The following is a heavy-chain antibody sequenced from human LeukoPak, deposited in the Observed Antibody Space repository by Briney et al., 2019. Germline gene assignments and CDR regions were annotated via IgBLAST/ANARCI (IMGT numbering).Heavy chain of an antibody. CDR2: IRQDGLEK. D-gene: IGHD3-22*01. V-gene: IGHV3-7*01. Sequence: GGSLRLSCAASEFTFSRFWMSWVRRAPGKGLEWVANIRQDGLEKFYVDSVKGRFTISRDNAKNSLYLQMDSLKAEDTAVYYCARAPYFESSGPLWGQETLITVSS. CDR1: EFTFSRFW. CDR3: ARAPYFESSGPL. J-gene: IGHJ4*02.